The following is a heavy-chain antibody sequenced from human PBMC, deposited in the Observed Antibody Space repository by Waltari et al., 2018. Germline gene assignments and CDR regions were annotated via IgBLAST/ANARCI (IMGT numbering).Heavy chain of an antibody. Sequence: QAQLQASGPRLAKPPPTLSLTCTDSRGSISSGSYYSHWLRQPAGKGLEWIGRIDTSGSTNYNPSLKSRVTISVDTSKNQFSLKLSSVTAADTAVYYCAREEGSHSNYAYWGQGTLVTVSS. D-gene: IGHD4-4*01. V-gene: IGHV4-61*02. CDR1: RGSISSGSYY. J-gene: IGHJ4*02. CDR3: AREEGSHSNYAY. CDR2: IDTSGST.